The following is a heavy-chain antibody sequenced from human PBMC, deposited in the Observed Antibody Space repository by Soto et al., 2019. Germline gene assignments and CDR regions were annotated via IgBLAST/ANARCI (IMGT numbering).Heavy chain of an antibody. V-gene: IGHV3-23*01. CDR2: ISGSGGST. J-gene: IGHJ4*02. Sequence: EVQLLESGGGLVQPGGSLRLSCAASGFTFSSYAMSWVRQAPGKGLEWVSAISGSGGSTYYADSVKGRFTISRDNSKNTLYLQMNSLRDEDTAVYYWAKGYCSGGSCYSYFGAQYYFDYWGQGTLVTVSS. CDR1: GFTFSSYA. CDR3: AKGYCSGGSCYSYFGAQYYFDY. D-gene: IGHD2-15*01.